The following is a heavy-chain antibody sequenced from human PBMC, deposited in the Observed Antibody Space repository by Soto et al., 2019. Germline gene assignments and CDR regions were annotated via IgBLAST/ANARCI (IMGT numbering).Heavy chain of an antibody. J-gene: IGHJ5*02. D-gene: IGHD3-10*01. Sequence: SETLSLTCTVSGGSISSSNWWSWVRQPPGKGLEWIGEIYHSGSTNYNPSLKSRVTISVDKSKNQFSLKLSSVTAADTAVYYCARSYMVRGVANWFDPWGQGTLVTVSS. V-gene: IGHV4-4*02. CDR2: IYHSGST. CDR3: ARSYMVRGVANWFDP. CDR1: GGSISSSNW.